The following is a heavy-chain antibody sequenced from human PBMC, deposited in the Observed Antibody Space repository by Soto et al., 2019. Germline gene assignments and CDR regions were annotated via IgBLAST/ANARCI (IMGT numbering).Heavy chain of an antibody. Sequence: QVQQLESGPGLVKPWDTLSLTCTVSGDYISDFSWSWIRQPAGKGLEWIGRITVNGNTQYNPSFRSRVTMSMDTSRNQFSLNLQSATAADTALYYCARESGENWTYEAHWGQGTLVTVSS. J-gene: IGHJ1*01. CDR1: GDYISDFS. V-gene: IGHV4-4*07. D-gene: IGHD1-7*01. CDR3: ARESGENWTYEAH. CDR2: ITVNGNT.